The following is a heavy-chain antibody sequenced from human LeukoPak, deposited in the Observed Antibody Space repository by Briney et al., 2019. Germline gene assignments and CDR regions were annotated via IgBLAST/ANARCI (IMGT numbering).Heavy chain of an antibody. CDR2: ISAYNGNT. D-gene: IGHD6-13*01. CDR3: ARDPRIAAAALFDY. V-gene: IGHV1-18*01. J-gene: IGHJ4*02. CDR1: GYTFTSYG. Sequence: VASVTVSCKSSGYTFTSYGISWVRQAPGQGLEWMGWISAYNGNTNYAQKLQGRVTMTTDTSTSTAYMELRSLRSDDTAVYYCARDPRIAAAALFDYGGKGTLVTVSS.